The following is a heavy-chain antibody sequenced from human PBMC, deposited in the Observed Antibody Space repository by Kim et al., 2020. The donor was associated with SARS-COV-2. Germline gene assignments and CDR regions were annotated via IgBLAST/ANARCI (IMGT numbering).Heavy chain of an antibody. CDR2: IAYDGINK. V-gene: IGHV3-30-3*01. CDR3: ARRIVSYYGMDV. J-gene: IGHJ6*02. Sequence: GGSLRLSCAASGFTFSSYSMHWVRQAPGKGLEWVALIAYDGINKYYADSVKGRFTISRDNSKNTLYLQMNSLRAEDTAVYYCARRIVSYYGMDVWGQGTTVTVSS. CDR1: GFTFSSYS. D-gene: IGHD2-15*01.